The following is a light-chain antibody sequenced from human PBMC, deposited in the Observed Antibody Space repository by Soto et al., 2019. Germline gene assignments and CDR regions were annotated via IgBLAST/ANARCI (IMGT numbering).Light chain of an antibody. CDR3: QRLNGYPLD. J-gene: IGKJ5*01. CDR1: PGISSS. CDR2: AAS. Sequence: DIQLTQSPSFLSASVGDRVTISCRASPGISSSLAWYQQKPGKAPKLLIYAASTLQSGVPSRFSGSGSGTEFTLTINNLQPEDFATYYCQRLNGYPLDFGQGTRLEIK. V-gene: IGKV1-9*01.